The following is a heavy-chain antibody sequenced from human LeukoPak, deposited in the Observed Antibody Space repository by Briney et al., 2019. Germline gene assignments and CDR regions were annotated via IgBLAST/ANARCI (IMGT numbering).Heavy chain of an antibody. CDR3: ARDSGGYGVDY. V-gene: IGHV4-59*05. CDR2: IYYSGST. D-gene: IGHD3-22*01. J-gene: IGHJ4*02. Sequence: SETLSLTCTVSGGSISSYYWSWIRQPPGKGLEWIGSIYYSGSTYYNPSLKSRVTISVDTSKNQFSLKLSSVTAADTAVYYCARDSGGYGVDYWGQGTLVTVSS. CDR1: GGSISSYY.